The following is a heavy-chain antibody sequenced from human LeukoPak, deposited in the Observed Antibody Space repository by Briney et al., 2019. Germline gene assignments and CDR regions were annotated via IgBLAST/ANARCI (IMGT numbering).Heavy chain of an antibody. V-gene: IGHV4-39*07. CDR2: IYYSGST. CDR3: ARTYYGSGSLYYYYYYMDV. J-gene: IGHJ6*03. Sequence: SETLSLTCTVSGGSISSSSYYWGWIRQPPGKGLEWIGSIYYSGSTYYNPSLKSRVTISVDTSKNQFSLKLSSVTAADTAVYYCARTYYGSGSLYYYYYYMDVWGKGTTVTVSS. CDR1: GGSISSSSYY. D-gene: IGHD3-10*01.